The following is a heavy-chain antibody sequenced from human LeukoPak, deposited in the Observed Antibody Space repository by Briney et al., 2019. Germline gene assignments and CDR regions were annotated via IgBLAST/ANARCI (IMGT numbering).Heavy chain of an antibody. CDR3: ARDLGDGGTSGGY. J-gene: IGHJ4*02. Sequence: PSETLSLTCTVSGGSMSSDYWSWIRQPPGKGLEWIGYIYYSGSTNYNPSLKSRVTISVDTSKNRFSLKLSSVTAADTAVYYCARDLGDGGTSGGYWGQGTLVTVSS. D-gene: IGHD4-23*01. CDR1: GGSMSSDY. V-gene: IGHV4-59*01. CDR2: IYYSGST.